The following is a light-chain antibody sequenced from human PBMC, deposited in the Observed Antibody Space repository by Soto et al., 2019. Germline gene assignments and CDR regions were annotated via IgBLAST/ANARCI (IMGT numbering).Light chain of an antibody. CDR3: QRYNNWPPST. CDR2: GAS. Sequence: EIVMTQSPATLSVSPWERATLSCRASQSVSSNLAWYQQKPGQAPRLLIYGASTRATGIPARFSGSGSGTEFTLTISSLQSEDFAVYYCQRYNNWPPSTFGQGTKLEIK. V-gene: IGKV3-15*01. J-gene: IGKJ2*01. CDR1: QSVSSN.